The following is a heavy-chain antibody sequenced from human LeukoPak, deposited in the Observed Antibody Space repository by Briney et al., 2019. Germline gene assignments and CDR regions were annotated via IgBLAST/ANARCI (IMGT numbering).Heavy chain of an antibody. CDR1: GFTFSSYA. Sequence: GGSLRLPCAASGFTFSSYAMSWVRQAPGKGLEWVSAISGSGGSAYYADSVKGRFTISRDNSKNTLYLQMNSLRAEDRAVYYCAKRRGIGTDYYGSGSYYNYFDYWGQGTLVTVSS. CDR3: AKRRGIGTDYYGSGSYYNYFDY. CDR2: ISGSGGSA. V-gene: IGHV3-23*01. J-gene: IGHJ4*02. D-gene: IGHD3-10*01.